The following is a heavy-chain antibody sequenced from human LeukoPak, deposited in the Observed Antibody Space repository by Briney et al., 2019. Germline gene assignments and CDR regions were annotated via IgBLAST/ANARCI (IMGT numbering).Heavy chain of an antibody. CDR2: INHSGST. CDR3: ASNWNSSGGCWFDP. V-gene: IGHV4-34*01. D-gene: IGHD1-7*01. Sequence: SETLSLTCAVYGGSFSGYYWSWIRQPPGKGLEWIGEINHSGSTNYNPSLKSRVTISVGTSKNQFSLKLSSVTAADTAVYYCASNWNSSGGCWFDPWGQGTLVTVSS. J-gene: IGHJ5*02. CDR1: GGSFSGYY.